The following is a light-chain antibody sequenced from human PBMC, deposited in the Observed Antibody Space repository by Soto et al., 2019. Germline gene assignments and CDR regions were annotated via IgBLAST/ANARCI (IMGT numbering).Light chain of an antibody. CDR3: QQRSDWPST. CDR2: DAS. Sequence: EIVLTQSPVTLSLSPGERATLSCRASQSVRSYLAWYQQKPGQAPRLLIYDASSRAAGIPTRFSGSGSGTDFTLTIRSLEPEDFALYYCQQRSDWPSTFGGGTKVEIK. CDR1: QSVRSY. J-gene: IGKJ4*01. V-gene: IGKV3-11*01.